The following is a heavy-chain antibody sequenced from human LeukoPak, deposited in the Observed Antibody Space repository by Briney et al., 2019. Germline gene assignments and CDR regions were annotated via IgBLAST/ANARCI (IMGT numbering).Heavy chain of an antibody. Sequence: PGGSLRLSCAASGFTFSSYAMSWVRQTPGKGLECVAPISGSGGSTYYADSVRGRFIVSRDNSKNMLYLQMNSLRVDDTAVYYCAKSPAGSSWPSIDYWGQGTLVAVYS. CDR3: AKSPAGSSWPSIDY. V-gene: IGHV3-23*01. J-gene: IGHJ4*02. CDR1: GFTFSSYA. D-gene: IGHD6-13*01. CDR2: ISGSGGST.